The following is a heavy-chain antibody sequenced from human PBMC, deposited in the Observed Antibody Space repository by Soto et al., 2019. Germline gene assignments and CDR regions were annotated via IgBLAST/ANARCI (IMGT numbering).Heavy chain of an antibody. J-gene: IGHJ4*02. CDR2: FDPEDGET. CDR1: GYTFTGYY. CDR3: ATREGGYFDWYNDY. V-gene: IGHV1-24*01. D-gene: IGHD3-9*01. Sequence: ASVKVSCKASGYTFTGYYMHWVRQAPGKGLEWMGGFDPEDGETIYAQKFQGRVTMTEDTSTDTAYMELSSLRSEDTAVYYCATREGGYFDWYNDYWGQGTLVTVSS.